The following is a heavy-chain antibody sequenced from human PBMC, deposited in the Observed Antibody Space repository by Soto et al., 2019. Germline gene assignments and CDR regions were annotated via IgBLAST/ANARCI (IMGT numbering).Heavy chain of an antibody. V-gene: IGHV1-18*01. D-gene: IGHD3-3*01. CDR3: ARDPHEFWTSYWFDP. CDR2: ISAYDGKT. Sequence: VASVKVSCKTSGYTFNTYGINWVRQAPGQGLELVGWISAYDGKTTYAEKFQGRVTLTTDTSTSTAYMELRSLRSDDTAIYYCARDPHEFWTSYWFDPWGQGTPVTVSS. J-gene: IGHJ5*02. CDR1: GYTFNTYG.